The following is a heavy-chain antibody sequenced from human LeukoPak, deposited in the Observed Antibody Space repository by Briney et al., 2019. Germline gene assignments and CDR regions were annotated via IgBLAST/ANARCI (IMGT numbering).Heavy chain of an antibody. V-gene: IGHV4-34*01. Sequence: SETLSLTCAVYGGSFSGYYWSWIRQPPGKGLEWIGEINHSGSTNYNPSLKSRVTISVDTSKNQFSLKLSSVTAADTAVYYCARKGYSRTYYFDYWGQGTLVTVSS. CDR3: ARKGYSRTYYFDY. J-gene: IGHJ4*02. D-gene: IGHD6-13*01. CDR1: GGSFSGYY. CDR2: INHSGST.